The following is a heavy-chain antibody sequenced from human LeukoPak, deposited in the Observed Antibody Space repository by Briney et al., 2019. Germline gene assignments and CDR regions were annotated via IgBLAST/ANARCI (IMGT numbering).Heavy chain of an antibody. CDR1: GDSISNYY. CDR3: ARLPYGDYVSYYYYYGLDV. J-gene: IGHJ6*02. D-gene: IGHD4-17*01. CDR2: IYYSGST. V-gene: IGHV4-59*08. Sequence: SETLSLTCTVSGDSISNYYWSWIRQPPGKGLEWIGDIYYSGSTNYNPSLKGRVTISVDTSKNQFSLKLSSVTAADTAVYYCARLPYGDYVSYYYYYGLDVWGQGTTVTVSS.